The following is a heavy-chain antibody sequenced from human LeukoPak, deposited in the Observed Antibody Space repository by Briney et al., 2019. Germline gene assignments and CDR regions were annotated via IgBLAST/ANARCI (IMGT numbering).Heavy chain of an antibody. D-gene: IGHD3-22*01. CDR3: ARYLFAYDTSAQGGMDV. CDR1: GFTFSSYG. V-gene: IGHV3-30*03. Sequence: PGGSLRLSCAASGFTFSSYGMHWVRQAPGKGLEWVAVISYDGSNKYYADSVKGRFTISRDNAKNSLYLQMNSLRAEDTAVYYCARYLFAYDTSAQGGMDVWGQGTTVTVSS. CDR2: ISYDGSNK. J-gene: IGHJ6*02.